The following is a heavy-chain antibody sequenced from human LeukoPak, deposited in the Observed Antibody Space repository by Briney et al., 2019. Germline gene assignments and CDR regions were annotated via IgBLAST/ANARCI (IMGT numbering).Heavy chain of an antibody. V-gene: IGHV5-51*01. Sequence: GESLKIPCKASAYSFTSYWISWLRQMPAKGLEGRVIFYPSNSDTRYSPSFQCQVTSTADKSISTAYLQWSRLKASDTAMYYCATRAPPNYDFWSGQRGYGGFDIWGQGTMVTVSS. CDR1: AYSFTSYW. D-gene: IGHD3-3*01. CDR2: FYPSNSDT. CDR3: ATRAPPNYDFWSGQRGYGGFDI. J-gene: IGHJ3*02.